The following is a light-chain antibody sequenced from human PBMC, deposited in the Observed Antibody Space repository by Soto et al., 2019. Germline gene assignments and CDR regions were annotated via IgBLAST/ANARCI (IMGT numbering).Light chain of an antibody. CDR3: GSWDNSLSGFV. V-gene: IGLV1-51*02. CDR1: NSSIGNNY. CDR2: ESN. Sequence: QSVRKQGPAGLPGPGQKVISSRSGGNSSIGNNYVYWYQQLPGTAAKLLIYESNRRPLGISDRFSASKSGTSATLGISGLQSGDEADYYCGSWDNSLSGFVFGTGTKVTVL. J-gene: IGLJ1*01.